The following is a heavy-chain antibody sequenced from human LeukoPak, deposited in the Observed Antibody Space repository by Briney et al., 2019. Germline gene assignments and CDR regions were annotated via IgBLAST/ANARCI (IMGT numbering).Heavy chain of an antibody. Sequence: GESLKISCKGSGYSFPNYWIGWVRQMPGKGLEWMGIILPSDSDTIYSPSSQGQVTISADKSISTAYLQWSSLKASDTATYYCARQADTTFGSGWHYFDYWGQGTLVTVSS. J-gene: IGHJ4*02. D-gene: IGHD6-19*01. CDR3: ARQADTTFGSGWHYFDY. CDR1: GYSFPNYW. V-gene: IGHV5-51*01. CDR2: ILPSDSDT.